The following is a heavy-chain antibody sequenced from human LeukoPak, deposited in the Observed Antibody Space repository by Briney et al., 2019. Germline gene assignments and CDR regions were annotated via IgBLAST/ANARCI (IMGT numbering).Heavy chain of an antibody. CDR1: GVIFSEQY. CDR3: TRGYSGSNIYAFDV. CDR2: VSNKAKRYTT. J-gene: IGHJ3*01. V-gene: IGHV3-72*01. D-gene: IGHD5-12*01. Sequence: QAGGSLRLSCAASGVIFSEQYIDWVRQAPGKGLQWVGRVSNKAKRYTTEYATSVKGRFTISRDDSQDSLYLQMDDLKTEDTAVYHCTRGYSGSNIYAFDVWGQGTMVTVSS.